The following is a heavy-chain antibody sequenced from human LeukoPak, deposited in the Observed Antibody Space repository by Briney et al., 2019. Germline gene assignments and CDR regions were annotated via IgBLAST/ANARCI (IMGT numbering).Heavy chain of an antibody. CDR3: ARSTIFGVVSSLGYMDV. CDR2: INHSGST. V-gene: IGHV4-34*01. Sequence: SETLSLTCAVYGGSFSGYYWSWIRQPPGKGLEWIGEINHSGSTNYNPSLKSRVTISVDTSKNQFSLKLSSVTAADTAVYYCARSTIFGVVSSLGYMDVWGKGTTVTVSS. J-gene: IGHJ6*03. D-gene: IGHD3-3*01. CDR1: GGSFSGYY.